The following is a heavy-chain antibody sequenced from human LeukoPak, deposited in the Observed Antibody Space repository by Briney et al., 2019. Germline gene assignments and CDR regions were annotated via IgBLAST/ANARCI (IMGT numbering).Heavy chain of an antibody. CDR2: ISAGGGST. J-gene: IGHJ4*02. CDR3: ARVGVGVSIVTRGSYFDY. D-gene: IGHD3-16*01. Sequence: GGSLRLSCAVSGFTFSSYAMTWVRQAPGKGLEWVSGISAGGGSTHYADSVKGRFTSSRDNSKNTLYLQMNSLRVEDTAVYYCARVGVGVSIVTRGSYFDYWGQGTLVTVSS. CDR1: GFTFSSYA. V-gene: IGHV3-23*01.